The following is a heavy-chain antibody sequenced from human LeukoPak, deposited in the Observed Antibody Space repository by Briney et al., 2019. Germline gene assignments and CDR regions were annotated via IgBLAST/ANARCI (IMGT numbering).Heavy chain of an antibody. D-gene: IGHD6-19*01. CDR1: GDSVSINSAA. Sequence: SQTLSLTCSISGDSVSINSAAWNWIRQSPSKGLEWLGRTYQRSKWYNDYAVSVKSRITINPDISKNQFSLQLNSVTPEDTAVYYCARSPSPYSSGWYFDYWGQGTLVTVSS. CDR2: TYQRSKWYN. CDR3: ARSPSPYSSGWYFDY. J-gene: IGHJ4*02. V-gene: IGHV6-1*01.